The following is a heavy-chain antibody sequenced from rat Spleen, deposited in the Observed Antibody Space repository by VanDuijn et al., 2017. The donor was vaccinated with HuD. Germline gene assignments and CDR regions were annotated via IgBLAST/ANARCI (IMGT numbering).Heavy chain of an antibody. D-gene: IGHD1-2*01. V-gene: IGHV5S13*01. CDR1: GFTFSNYG. CDR3: ARHHITIAPEGWFAY. Sequence: EVQLVESGGGLVQPGRSLKLSCAASGFTFSNYGMTWVRQAPTKGLEWVASISTGGGNTYYRDSVKGRFTISRDNAKNTLYLQMDSLRSEDTATYYCARHHITIAPEGWFAYWGQGTLVTVSS. CDR2: ISTGGGNT. J-gene: IGHJ3*01.